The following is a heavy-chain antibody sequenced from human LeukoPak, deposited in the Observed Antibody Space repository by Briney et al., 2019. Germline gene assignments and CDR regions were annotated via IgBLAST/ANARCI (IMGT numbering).Heavy chain of an antibody. V-gene: IGHV4-39*01. CDR2: IYYSGSA. CDR3: ARRDSSGWYLTFDY. J-gene: IGHJ4*02. D-gene: IGHD6-19*01. CDR1: GGSISSSSYY. Sequence: PSETLSLTCTVSGGSISSSSYYWGWIRPPPGQGLEWIGSIYYSGSAYYNPSLKSRVTISVDTSKNQFSLKLSSVTAADTAVYYCARRDSSGWYLTFDYWGQGTLVTVSS.